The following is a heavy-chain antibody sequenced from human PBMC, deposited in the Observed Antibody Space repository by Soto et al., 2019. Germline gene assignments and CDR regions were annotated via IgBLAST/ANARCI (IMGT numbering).Heavy chain of an antibody. CDR2: IMPTVDSA. D-gene: IGHD3-10*01. Sequence: QVQLVQSGAEVKTPGSSVKFSCKASGGTLSDYAISWVRQAPGQGLEWMGGIMPTVDSANYAQNFQGRHTISADESTGTANLVRSSLRSDDTAVYYCAVAAVREIMAQETSGMAVWGQGTTVIVS. J-gene: IGHJ6*02. CDR1: GGTLSDYA. V-gene: IGHV1-69*01. CDR3: AVAAVREIMAQETSGMAV.